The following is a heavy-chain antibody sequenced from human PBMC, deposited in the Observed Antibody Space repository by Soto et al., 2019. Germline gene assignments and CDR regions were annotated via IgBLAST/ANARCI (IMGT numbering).Heavy chain of an antibody. J-gene: IGHJ4*02. V-gene: IGHV1-69*12. D-gene: IGHD4-17*01. Sequence: QVQLVQSGAEVKKHGSSMKVSCKASGGTVSSYAISWVRQAPGQGLEWMGVIIPIFGTANYAHKIQGRVTITADESTSPAYLELRSLRSADTPVYYCARVARLATVTTDYFDSWGQGTLVTVSS. CDR2: IIPIFGTA. CDR3: ARVARLATVTTDYFDS. CDR1: GGTVSSYA.